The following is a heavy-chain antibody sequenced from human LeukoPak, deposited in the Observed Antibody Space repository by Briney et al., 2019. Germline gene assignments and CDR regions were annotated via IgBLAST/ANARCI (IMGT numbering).Heavy chain of an antibody. CDR3: ARDRDYYDSSGYYYRRNGAFDI. Sequence: GGSLRLSCAASGFTFSSYSMNWVRQAPGKGLEWVAVISYDGSNKYYADSVKGRFTISRDNSKNTLYLQMNSLRAEDTAVYYCARDRDYYDSSGYYYRRNGAFDIWGQGTMVTVSS. J-gene: IGHJ3*02. CDR2: ISYDGSNK. V-gene: IGHV3-30*03. D-gene: IGHD3-22*01. CDR1: GFTFSSYS.